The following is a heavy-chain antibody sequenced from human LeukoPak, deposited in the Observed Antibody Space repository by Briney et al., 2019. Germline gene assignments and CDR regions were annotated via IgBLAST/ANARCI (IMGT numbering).Heavy chain of an antibody. CDR3: ARDVYSGYRETESNWFDP. D-gene: IGHD5-12*01. CDR2: IYSGGST. Sequence: GGSLRLSCAASGFTVSSNYMSWVRQAPGKGLEWVSVIYSGGSTYYADSVKGRFTISRDNSKNTLYLQMNSLRAEDTAVYYCARDVYSGYRETESNWFDPWGQGTLVTVSS. J-gene: IGHJ5*02. CDR1: GFTVSSNY. V-gene: IGHV3-66*02.